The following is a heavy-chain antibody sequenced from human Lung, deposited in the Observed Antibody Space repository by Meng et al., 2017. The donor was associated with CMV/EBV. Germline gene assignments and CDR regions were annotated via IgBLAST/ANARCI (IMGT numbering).Heavy chain of an antibody. Sequence: WSWIRQTLEKGREWIGKINHSGTTNYDPALKRRVTNSVDTSKTQFTLKLNTVIAAEMAVYSCAKGPLYYYGWGSYYNGMYNCFDHWGQGTLVTVSS. CDR2: INHSGTT. D-gene: IGHD3-10*01. CDR3: AKGPLYYYGWGSYYNGMYNCFDH. J-gene: IGHJ5*02. V-gene: IGHV4-34*01.